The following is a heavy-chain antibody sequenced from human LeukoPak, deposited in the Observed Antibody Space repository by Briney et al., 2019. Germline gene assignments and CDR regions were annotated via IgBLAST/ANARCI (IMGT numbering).Heavy chain of an antibody. J-gene: IGHJ4*02. V-gene: IGHV1-69*13. CDR1: GGTFSNYG. Sequence: SVKVSCKASGGTFSNYGISWVRQAPGQGLEWMGGIIPIFGTANYAQKFQGRVTITADESTSTAYMELSSLRSEDTAVYYCARGVAAAPKYYFDYWGQGTLVTVSS. CDR2: IIPIFGTA. CDR3: ARGVAAAPKYYFDY. D-gene: IGHD6-13*01.